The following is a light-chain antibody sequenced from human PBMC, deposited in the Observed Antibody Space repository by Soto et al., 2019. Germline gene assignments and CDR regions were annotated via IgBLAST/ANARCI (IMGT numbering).Light chain of an antibody. J-gene: IGKJ5*01. CDR1: QSVSSY. CDR2: DVS. V-gene: IGKV3-11*01. CDR3: QQRKYWQVP. Sequence: EVVLTQSPVTLSLSPGERATLSCRASQSVSSYLAWYQQKPGQAPRLLIYDVSNRATGIPARFSGSGSGTDFTLTISSLEPEDFAVYYCQQRKYWQVPFGQATRLE.